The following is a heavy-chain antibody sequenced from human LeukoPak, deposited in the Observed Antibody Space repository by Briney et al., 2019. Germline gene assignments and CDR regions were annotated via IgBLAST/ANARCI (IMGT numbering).Heavy chain of an antibody. D-gene: IGHD5-18*01. J-gene: IGHJ6*02. CDR3: TRGQIQLLLYYGMDV. Sequence: GGSLRHSRTPPGVTFGDYAMSWVRQTPREGLGRVGFIRSKTYGGTTEYAASVKGRFTISRDDSKSIAYLQMNSLKTEDTAVYYCTRGQIQLLLYYGMDVWGQGTTVTVSS. CDR1: GVTFGDYA. V-gene: IGHV3-49*04. CDR2: IRSKTYGGTT.